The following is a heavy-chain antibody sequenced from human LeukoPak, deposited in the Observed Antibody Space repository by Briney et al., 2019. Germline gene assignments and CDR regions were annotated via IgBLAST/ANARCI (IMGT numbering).Heavy chain of an antibody. CDR3: AREIASSGYRFDY. CDR1: GYTFTGYY. Sequence: ASVKVSCNTSGYTFTGYYMHWVGQAPGQGLEWMGSINLNSGGTNYAQRFQGRVTMARDTSISTAYMELSRLRSDDTAVYYCAREIASSGYRFDYWGQGTLVTVSS. CDR2: INLNSGGT. J-gene: IGHJ4*02. V-gene: IGHV1-2*02. D-gene: IGHD3-22*01.